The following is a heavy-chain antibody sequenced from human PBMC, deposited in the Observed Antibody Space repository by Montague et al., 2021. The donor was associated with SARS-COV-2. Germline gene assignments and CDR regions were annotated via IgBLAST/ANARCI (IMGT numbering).Heavy chain of an antibody. CDR1: GFTFTSSA. V-gene: IGHV1-58*01. CDR2: IVVGSGNT. Sequence: SVKVSCKASGFTFTSSAVQWVRQARGQRLEWIGWIVVGSGNTNYAQKFQERVTITRDTSTSTAYMELSSLRSEDTAVYYCAAPYCSSTSCHDAFDIWGQGTMVTVSS. J-gene: IGHJ3*02. D-gene: IGHD2-2*01. CDR3: AAPYCSSTSCHDAFDI.